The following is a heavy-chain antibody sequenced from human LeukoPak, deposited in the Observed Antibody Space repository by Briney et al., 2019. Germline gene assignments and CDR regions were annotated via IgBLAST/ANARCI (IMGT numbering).Heavy chain of an antibody. CDR3: AREVVLLTDYYYGIDV. V-gene: IGHV3-30*04. Sequence: PGRSLRLSCAASGFTFSSYAMHWVRQAPGKGLEWVAVISYDGSNKYYADSVKGRFTISRDNSKNTLYLQMNSLRAEDTAVYYCAREVVLLTDYYYGIDVWGQGTTVTVYS. D-gene: IGHD2-15*01. CDR2: ISYDGSNK. J-gene: IGHJ6*02. CDR1: GFTFSSYA.